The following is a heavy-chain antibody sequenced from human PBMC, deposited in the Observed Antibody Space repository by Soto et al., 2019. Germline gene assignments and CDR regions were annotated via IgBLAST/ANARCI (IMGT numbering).Heavy chain of an antibody. Sequence: EVQLVESGGGLVKPGGSLRLSCTFTFNAYSRNCGRQAPGKGLEWVSSISSGSAYIKYADSVKGRFTISRDNANNLLYLQMRSLRVDDTAVYYCTRDEGGSYDNWFSPWCQGTLVTVSS. J-gene: IGHJ5*02. D-gene: IGHD1-26*01. CDR3: TRDEGGSYDNWFSP. CDR2: ISSGSAYI. V-gene: IGHV3-21*06. CDR1: TFNAYS.